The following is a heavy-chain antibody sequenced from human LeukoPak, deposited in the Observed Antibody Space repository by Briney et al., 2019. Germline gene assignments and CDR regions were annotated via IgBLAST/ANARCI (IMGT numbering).Heavy chain of an antibody. Sequence: ASVKVSCKASGYTFTNYGISWVRQAPGQGLEWMGWISAYNGNTNHAQNLQGRVTMTTDTSTTTAYMELRTATSADTAVYYCARDSSSSSNWFDPWGQGTLVTVS. CDR2: ISAYNGNT. D-gene: IGHD6-6*01. CDR1: GYTFTNYG. CDR3: ARDSSSSSNWFDP. J-gene: IGHJ5*02. V-gene: IGHV1-18*01.